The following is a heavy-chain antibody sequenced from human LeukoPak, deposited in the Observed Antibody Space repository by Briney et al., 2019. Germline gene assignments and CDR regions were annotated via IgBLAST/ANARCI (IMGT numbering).Heavy chain of an antibody. Sequence: GGSLRLSCAASGFTFGDFYMSWIRQAPGKGLEWFSYIGGDSDTIYYADSVNGRFTSSRDNDKTSLYLQMNSLRAEDTAVYYCARQRFGQYFDYWAREPWSPSPQ. CDR3: ARQRFGQYFDY. D-gene: IGHD3-10*01. J-gene: IGHJ4*02. CDR1: GFTFGDFY. V-gene: IGHV3-11*01. CDR2: IGGDSDTI.